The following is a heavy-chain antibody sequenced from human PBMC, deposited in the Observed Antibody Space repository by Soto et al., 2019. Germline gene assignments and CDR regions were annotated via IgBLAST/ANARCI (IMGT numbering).Heavy chain of an antibody. J-gene: IGHJ4*02. D-gene: IGHD2-2*01. CDR1: GYTFNSYA. V-gene: IGHV1-3*01. Sequence: QVPLVQSGAEVKKPGASVKVSCKASGYTFNSYAVHWVRRAPGQRLEWMGWINAGNGNTKYSQKFQDRVTITRDTSASTAYMELSSLRSEDTAVYYCARGYCSTTSCQYYSDYWGQGTLVTVSS. CDR2: INAGNGNT. CDR3: ARGYCSTTSCQYYSDY.